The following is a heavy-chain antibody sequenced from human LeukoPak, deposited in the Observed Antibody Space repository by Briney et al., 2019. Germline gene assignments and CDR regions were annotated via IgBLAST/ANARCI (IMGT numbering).Heavy chain of an antibody. Sequence: PGGSLRLSCAASGFTFSSYSMNWVRQAPGKGLEWVSSISSSSSYIYYADSVKGRFTISRDNAKNSLYLQMNSLRAEDTAVYYCAREKRIAAAGLYYFDYWGQGTLVTVSS. V-gene: IGHV3-21*01. J-gene: IGHJ4*02. CDR3: AREKRIAAAGLYYFDY. CDR2: ISSSSSYI. D-gene: IGHD6-13*01. CDR1: GFTFSSYS.